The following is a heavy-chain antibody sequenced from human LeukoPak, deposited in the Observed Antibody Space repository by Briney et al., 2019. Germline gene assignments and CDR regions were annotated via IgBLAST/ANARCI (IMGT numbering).Heavy chain of an antibody. Sequence: GGSLRLSCAASGFTFSSFAMGWVRQAPGRGLEWVSSISSTSAYIYYADSVKGRFTTSRDNAKNSLYLQMNSLRAEDTAVYYCARDQASGYCSSTSCYGSAFDIWGQGTMVTVSS. CDR2: ISSTSAYI. V-gene: IGHV3-21*04. CDR3: ARDQASGYCSSTSCYGSAFDI. CDR1: GFTFSSFA. J-gene: IGHJ3*02. D-gene: IGHD2-2*01.